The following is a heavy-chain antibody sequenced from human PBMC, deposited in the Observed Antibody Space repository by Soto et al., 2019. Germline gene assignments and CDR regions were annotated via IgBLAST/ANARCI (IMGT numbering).Heavy chain of an antibody. CDR2: IYYSGST. J-gene: IGHJ5*02. D-gene: IGHD6-13*01. Sequence: SETLSLTCTVSGGSISSSSYYWGWIRQPPGKGLEWIGSIYYSGSTYYNPSLKSRVTISVDTSKNQFSLKLSSVTAADTAVYYCARKVGIAAAGTWFDPWGQGTLVTVSS. CDR1: GGSISSSSYY. CDR3: ARKVGIAAAGTWFDP. V-gene: IGHV4-39*01.